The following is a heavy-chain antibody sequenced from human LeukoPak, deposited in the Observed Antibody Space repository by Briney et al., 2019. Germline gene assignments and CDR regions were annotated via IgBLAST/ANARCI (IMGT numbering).Heavy chain of an antibody. J-gene: IGHJ5*02. Sequence: SVKVSCKASGFTFRSSAIQWVRQARGQRLEWIGWIVVGSGKTNYARKFQERVTITRDMSTSTAHMELSSLRSEDTAVYYCAAELDDDIMTGYSQPWGQGTLVTVSS. D-gene: IGHD3-9*01. CDR3: AAELDDDIMTGYSQP. V-gene: IGHV1-58*02. CDR2: IVVGSGKT. CDR1: GFTFRSSA.